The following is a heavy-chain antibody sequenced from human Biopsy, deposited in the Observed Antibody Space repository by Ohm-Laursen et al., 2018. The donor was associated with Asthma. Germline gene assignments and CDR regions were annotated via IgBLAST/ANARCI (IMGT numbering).Heavy chain of an antibody. V-gene: IGHV3-53*01. J-gene: IGHJ4*02. CDR1: GFAVSRDH. CDR2: IYSGGTS. D-gene: IGHD6-19*01. CDR3: AKESGTVGWHADYLEE. Sequence: GSLRLSCAASGFAVSRDHMFWVRQAPGKGLEWVSVIYSGGTSHTADSVKGRFTISSDTLKNTVFLHLSSLRAEDTAVYYCAKESGTVGWHADYLEEWGRGTLVTVSS.